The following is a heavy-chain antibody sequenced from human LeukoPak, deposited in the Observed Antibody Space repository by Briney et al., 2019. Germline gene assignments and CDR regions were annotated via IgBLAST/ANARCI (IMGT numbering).Heavy chain of an antibody. D-gene: IGHD3-3*01. CDR1: GFTFSNAW. CDR2: IKSKTDGGTT. V-gene: IGHV3-15*01. CDR3: TTGANTRFLEWLLNLYFDS. J-gene: IGHJ4*02. Sequence: GGSLRLSCAASGFTFSNAWMSWVRQAPGKGLEWVGRIKSKTDGGTTDYAAPVKGRFTISRDDSKNTLYLQMNSLKTEDTAVYYCTTGANTRFLEWLLNLYFDSWGQGTLVTVSS.